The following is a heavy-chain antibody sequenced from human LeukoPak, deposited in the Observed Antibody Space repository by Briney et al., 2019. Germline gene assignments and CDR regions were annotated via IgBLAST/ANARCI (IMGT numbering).Heavy chain of an antibody. D-gene: IGHD2-2*01. CDR3: AIVPLGTNFISDS. J-gene: IGHJ4*02. V-gene: IGHV3-30-3*01. CDR1: GFMFSSFA. CDR2: ISYDGSNK. Sequence: GGSLRLSCAASGFMFSSFAMHWVRQAPGKGLEWVTVISYDGSNKYYADSVKGRFTISRDNSKNTLYLQMNSLIPEDTAVYYCAIVPLGTNFISDSWGQGTLVTVSS.